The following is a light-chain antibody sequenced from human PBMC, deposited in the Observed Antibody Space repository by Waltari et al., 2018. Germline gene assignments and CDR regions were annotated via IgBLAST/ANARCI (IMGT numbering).Light chain of an antibody. CDR1: CSDVGGYNY. V-gene: IGLV2-14*01. J-gene: IGLJ2*01. CDR3: SSYTSSSTLAV. Sequence: QSALTQPASVSGSPGQSITISCTGTCSDVGGYNYVSWYQQHPGKAPNLMIYEVINRPSGVSHRFSGSKSGTTASLTISGLPAEDEADYYCSSYTSSSTLAVFGGGTKLTVL. CDR2: EVI.